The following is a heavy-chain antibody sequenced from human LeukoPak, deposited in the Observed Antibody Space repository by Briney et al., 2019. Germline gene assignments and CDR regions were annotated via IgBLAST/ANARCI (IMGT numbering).Heavy chain of an antibody. CDR2: IYYSGST. CDR3: ASGMPYYDFWSGYYTVVWFDP. CDR1: GGSISSYY. V-gene: IGHV4-59*01. Sequence: SETLSLTCTVSGGSISSYYWSWIRQPPGKGLEWIGYIYYSGSTNYNPSLKSRVTISVDTSKNQFSLKLSSVTAADTAVYYCASGMPYYDFWSGYYTVVWFDPWGQGTLVTVYS. D-gene: IGHD3-3*01. J-gene: IGHJ5*02.